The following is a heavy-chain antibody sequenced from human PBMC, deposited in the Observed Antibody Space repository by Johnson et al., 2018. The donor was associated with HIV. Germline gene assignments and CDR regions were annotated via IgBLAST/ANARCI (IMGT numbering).Heavy chain of an antibody. D-gene: IGHD6-13*01. CDR1: GITFDEYA. CDR3: AKDLPPNSSWYGAPDAFDI. CDR2: ISWNNGTI. J-gene: IGHJ3*02. V-gene: IGHV3-9*01. Sequence: VQLVESGGGLVQPGRSLRLSCAASGITFDEYALHWVRQAPGKGLEWVSGISWNNGTIYYADSVKGRFTISRDNYKNTLYLQMNSLRAEDTAVYYCAKDLPPNSSWYGAPDAFDIWGQGTMVTVSS.